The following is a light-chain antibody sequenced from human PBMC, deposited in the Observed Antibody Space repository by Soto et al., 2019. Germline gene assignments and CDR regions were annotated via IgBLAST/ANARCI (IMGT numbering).Light chain of an antibody. V-gene: IGLV2-8*01. Sequence: QSALTQPPSASGSPGQSVTISCTGTSSDVGGYNYVSWYQQHPGKAPKLMIYEVTKRPSGVPDRFSGSKSGNTASLTVSGLQDEDEADSYCSSYAGSNVLFGGGTKRTVL. CDR3: SSYAGSNVL. CDR2: EVT. J-gene: IGLJ2*01. CDR1: SSDVGGYNY.